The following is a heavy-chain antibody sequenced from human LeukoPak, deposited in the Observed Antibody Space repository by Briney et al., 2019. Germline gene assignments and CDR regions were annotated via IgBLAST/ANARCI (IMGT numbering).Heavy chain of an antibody. CDR3: AKEIDYDSSGYYSNFDY. CDR1: GFTFSNAW. J-gene: IGHJ4*02. D-gene: IGHD3-22*01. Sequence: GGSLRLSCAASGFTFSNAWMSWVRQAPGKGPEWVGRIKSKTDGGTTDYAAPVKGRFTISRDNSKNTLYLQMNSLGVDDTAVYYCAKEIDYDSSGYYSNFDYWGQGTLVTVSS. V-gene: IGHV3-15*01. CDR2: IKSKTDGGTT.